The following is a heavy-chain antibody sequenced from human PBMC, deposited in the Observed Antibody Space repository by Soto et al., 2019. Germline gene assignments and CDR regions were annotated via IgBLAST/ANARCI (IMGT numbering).Heavy chain of an antibody. Sequence: GGSLRLSCAASGFTFSSYAMSWVRQAPGKGLEWVSAISGSGGSTYYADSVKGRFTISRDNSKNTLYLQMNSLRAEDTAVYYCAKGFLTYWNDPVFAFDIWGQGTMVTVSS. V-gene: IGHV3-23*01. CDR2: ISGSGGST. CDR1: GFTFSSYA. CDR3: AKGFLTYWNDPVFAFDI. D-gene: IGHD1-1*01. J-gene: IGHJ3*02.